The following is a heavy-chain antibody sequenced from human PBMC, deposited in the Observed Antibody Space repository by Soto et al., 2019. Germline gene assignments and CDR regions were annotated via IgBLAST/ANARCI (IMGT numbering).Heavy chain of an antibody. V-gene: IGHV3-7*05. D-gene: IGHD1-26*01. Sequence: GGSLRLSCAASGFTFSSYWMSWVRQAPGKGLEWVANIKQDGSEKYYVDSVKGRFTISRDNAKNSLYLQMNSLRAEDTAVYYCASSWWELLEGGQRYWGQGTLVTVSS. CDR1: GFTFSSYW. CDR3: ASSWWELLEGGQRY. CDR2: IKQDGSEK. J-gene: IGHJ4*02.